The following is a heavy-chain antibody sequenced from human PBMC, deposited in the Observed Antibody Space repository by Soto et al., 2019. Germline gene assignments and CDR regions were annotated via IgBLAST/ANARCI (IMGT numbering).Heavy chain of an antibody. CDR3: ARGGRGIRGAFDV. J-gene: IGHJ3*01. CDR1: GFTFSSFA. Sequence: QELLVESGGGVVQPGKSLRLSCAASGFTFSSFAMHWVRQAPGKGLEWVSVISFNGLSQFYPDSIRGRVTISRDNSKNPLYLQLDSLRPDDTAGYYCARGGRGIRGAFDVWGQGTAVSVS. CDR2: ISFNGLSQ. D-gene: IGHD3-16*01. V-gene: IGHV3-30*03.